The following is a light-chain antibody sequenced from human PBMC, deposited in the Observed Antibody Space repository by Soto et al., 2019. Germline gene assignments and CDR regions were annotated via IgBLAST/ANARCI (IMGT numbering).Light chain of an antibody. CDR3: QQYHTYWT. Sequence: DIQLTPSPSTLSASVGDRVTITCRASQSISSWLAWYQQKPGKAPKRLIYKASNLESGVPSRFSGSGSGTEFTLTISSLQPDDVATFYCQQYHTYWTFGQGTKVDIK. V-gene: IGKV1-5*03. CDR1: QSISSW. CDR2: KAS. J-gene: IGKJ1*01.